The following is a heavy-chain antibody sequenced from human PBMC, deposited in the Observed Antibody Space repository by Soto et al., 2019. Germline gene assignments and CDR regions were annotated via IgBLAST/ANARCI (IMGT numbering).Heavy chain of an antibody. CDR1: GFTFSSYG. CDR3: AREGSAAAPFDY. J-gene: IGHJ4*02. V-gene: IGHV3-33*01. CDR2: IWYDGSNK. D-gene: IGHD6-25*01. Sequence: GGSLRLSCAASGFTFSSYGMHWVRQAPGKGLEWVAVIWYDGSNKYYADSVKGRFTISRDNSKNTLYLQMNSLRAEDTAVYYCAREGSAAAPFDYWGQGTLVTVPQ.